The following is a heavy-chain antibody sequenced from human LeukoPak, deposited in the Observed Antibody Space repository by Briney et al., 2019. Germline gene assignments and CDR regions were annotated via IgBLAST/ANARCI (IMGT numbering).Heavy chain of an antibody. V-gene: IGHV4-59*01. CDR1: GGSISSYY. J-gene: IGHJ4*02. CDR2: IYYSGST. CDR3: ARRYSGSYGQFDY. D-gene: IGHD1-26*01. Sequence: SETLSLTCTVSGGSISSYYWSWIRQPPGKGLEWIGYIYYSGSTNYNPSFKSRVTISVDTSKNQFSLKVNSVTAADTAVYYCARRYSGSYGQFDYWGQGTLVTVSS.